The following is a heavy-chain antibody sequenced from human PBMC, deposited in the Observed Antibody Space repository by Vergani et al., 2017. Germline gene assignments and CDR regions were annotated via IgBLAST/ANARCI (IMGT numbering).Heavy chain of an antibody. D-gene: IGHD6-6*01. CDR1: GFTFRNYA. J-gene: IGHJ4*02. Sequence: EVQMVESGGGLVKPGGSLRLSCAASGFTFRNYAMTWVRQAPGKGLEWVSIISDNGGTTYYADSVKGRFTISRENAKNSLYLQMNGLRAGDTAVYYCARRDSSSPALDYWGQGTLVTVSS. V-gene: IGHV3-23*04. CDR2: ISDNGGTT. CDR3: ARRDSSSPALDY.